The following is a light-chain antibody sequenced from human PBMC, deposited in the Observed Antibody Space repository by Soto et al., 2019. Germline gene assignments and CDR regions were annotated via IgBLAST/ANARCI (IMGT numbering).Light chain of an antibody. J-gene: IGKJ2*01. CDR1: QSISNN. Sequence: DIQMTQSLSSLSASVGDRVSITCRASQSISNNLSWYQQKPGKAPKFLIYVASTLQRGVPSRFSGSRYGTDFTLTISSLQPEDFANYYCQRTFGPPYTFRQGTKLEIK. CDR3: QRTFGPPYT. V-gene: IGKV1-39*01. CDR2: VAS.